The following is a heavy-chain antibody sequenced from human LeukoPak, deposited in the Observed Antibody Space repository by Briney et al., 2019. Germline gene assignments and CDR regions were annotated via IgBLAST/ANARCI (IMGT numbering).Heavy chain of an antibody. CDR3: ATHRNREPWELLFAFDI. V-gene: IGHV3-30*03. D-gene: IGHD1-26*01. J-gene: IGHJ3*02. CDR1: GFTFSSYG. CDR2: ISYDGSNK. Sequence: GGSLRLSCAASGFTFSSYGMHWVRQAPGKGLEWVAVISYDGSNKYYADSVKGRFTISRDNSKNTLYLQMNSLRAEDTAVYYCATHRNREPWELLFAFDIWGQGTMVTVSS.